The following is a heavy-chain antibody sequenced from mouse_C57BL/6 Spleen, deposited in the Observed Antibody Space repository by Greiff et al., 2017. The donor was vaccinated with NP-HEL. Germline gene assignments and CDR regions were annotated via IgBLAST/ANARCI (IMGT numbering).Heavy chain of an antibody. CDR2: IDREDGAT. J-gene: IGHJ2*02. Sequence: VQLQQSGAELVKPGASVKLSCTASGFTFKDYYMHWVKQRTEQGLEWIGRIDREDGATKYATTFQGKATITADTSSNTAYLQLSSLTSVHAAVYFCAQGDYCDYWGQGTSLTVSS. V-gene: IGHV14-2*01. CDR1: GFTFKDYY. CDR3: AQGDYCDY.